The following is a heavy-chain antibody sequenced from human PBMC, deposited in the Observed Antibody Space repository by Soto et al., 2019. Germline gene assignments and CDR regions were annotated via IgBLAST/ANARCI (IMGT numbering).Heavy chain of an antibody. CDR2: IYSGGST. CDR3: ARSVDTALVSFFYFDY. D-gene: IGHD5-18*01. V-gene: IGHV3-53*04. J-gene: IGHJ4*02. CDR1: GFTVSSNY. Sequence: PGGSLRLSCAASGFTVSSNYMSWVRQAPGKGLEWVSVIYSGGSTYYADSVKGRFTISRHDSKNTLYLQMDSLRAEDTAVYYCARSVDTALVSFFYFDYWGQATMVTVSS.